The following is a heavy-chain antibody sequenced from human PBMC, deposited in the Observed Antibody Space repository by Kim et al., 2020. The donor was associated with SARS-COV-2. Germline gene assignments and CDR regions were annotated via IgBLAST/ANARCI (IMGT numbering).Heavy chain of an antibody. Sequence: GGSLRLSCAASGFTVSSYYMSWVRQAPGKGLEWVSVIYSGGSTYYADSVKGRFAISRDNSKNTLYLQMNSLRAEDTAVYYCARDTNGGHSIWGQGTLGTVSS. D-gene: IGHD2-21*02. J-gene: IGHJ4*02. CDR3: ARDTNGGHSI. CDR1: GFTVSSYY. CDR2: IYSGGST. V-gene: IGHV3-53*01.